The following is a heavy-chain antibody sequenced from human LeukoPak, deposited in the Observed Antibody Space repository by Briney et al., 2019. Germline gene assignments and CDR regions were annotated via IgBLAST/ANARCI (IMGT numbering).Heavy chain of an antibody. CDR2: INHSGST. Sequence: SETLSLTCAVYGGSFSGYYWSWIRQPPGKGLEWIGEINHSGSTNYNPSLKSRVTISVDTSKNQFSLKLSSVTAADTAVYYCARNPRRWYSSGWMIKPYYYGMDVWGQGTTVTVSS. D-gene: IGHD6-19*01. CDR3: ARNPRRWYSSGWMIKPYYYGMDV. J-gene: IGHJ6*02. V-gene: IGHV4-34*01. CDR1: GGSFSGYY.